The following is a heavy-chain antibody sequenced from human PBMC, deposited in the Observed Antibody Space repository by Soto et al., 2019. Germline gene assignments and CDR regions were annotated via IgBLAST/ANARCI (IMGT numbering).Heavy chain of an antibody. V-gene: IGHV3-23*01. Sequence: EVQLSESGGGLVQPGGSLRLSCAASGFTFSSYSMGWVRQAPGKGLEWVSAISGRDDSTNYADSVRGRFTISRDNSKNSLYLQMSSLGAEATAIYYCAKGALAYAGEFDNWGQGTLVTVSS. CDR1: GFTFSSYS. CDR2: ISGRDDST. J-gene: IGHJ4*02. D-gene: IGHD2-21*01. CDR3: AKGALAYAGEFDN.